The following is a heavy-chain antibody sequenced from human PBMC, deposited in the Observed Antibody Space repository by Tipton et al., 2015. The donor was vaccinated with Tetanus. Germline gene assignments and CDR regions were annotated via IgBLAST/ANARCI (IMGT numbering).Heavy chain of an antibody. CDR1: DDSISSSDYY. J-gene: IGHJ4*02. CDR3: ATVPTIAVTGTALGGY. CDR2: IYHTGNT. Sequence: TLSLTCTVSDDSISSSDYYWGWIRQPPGKGLEWIGSIYHTGNTYYNPSLKSRATVSVDTAKNQFSLMLSSVTSRDTAVYYCATVPTIAVTGTALGGYWGQGTLVTVSS. V-gene: IGHV4-39*01. D-gene: IGHD6-19*01.